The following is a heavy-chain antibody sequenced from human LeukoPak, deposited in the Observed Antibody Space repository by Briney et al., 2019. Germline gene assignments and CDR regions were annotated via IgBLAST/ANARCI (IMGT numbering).Heavy chain of an antibody. Sequence: ASVKVSCKASGFTXTRSAMQWVRQARGQRLEWIGWIAVGSGNTNYGQKLQERVTITRDMSTSTAYMELSSLRSEDTAIYYCAAWEVVAASGFDPWGQGTLVTVSS. CDR3: AAWEVVAASGFDP. CDR1: GFTXTRSA. V-gene: IGHV1-58*02. J-gene: IGHJ5*02. CDR2: IAVGSGNT. D-gene: IGHD2-15*01.